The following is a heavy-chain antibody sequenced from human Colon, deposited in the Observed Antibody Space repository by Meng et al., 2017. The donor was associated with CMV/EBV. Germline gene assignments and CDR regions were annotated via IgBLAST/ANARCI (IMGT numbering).Heavy chain of an antibody. Sequence: GPGLVKPSETLSLTCTLSGASISSFSYWNWIRQPPGKGLEWIASVAHSANMYYNTSLQSRVTMSFDTSKNQFSLRLYSVTAADTAVYYCARGQDSAKVHHWGQGSLVTVSS. CDR3: ARGQDSAKVHH. V-gene: IGHV4-39*07. CDR2: VAHSANM. D-gene: IGHD1-26*01. CDR1: GASISSFSY. J-gene: IGHJ1*01.